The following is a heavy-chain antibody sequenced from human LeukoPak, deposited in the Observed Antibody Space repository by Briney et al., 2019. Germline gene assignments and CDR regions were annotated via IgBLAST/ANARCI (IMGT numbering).Heavy chain of an antibody. CDR3: AKAREGAGGRYYYDSSGYYYFDY. CDR2: ISYDGSNK. CDR1: GFTFNSYT. V-gene: IGHV3-30*18. D-gene: IGHD3-22*01. J-gene: IGHJ4*02. Sequence: GGSLRLSCVGSGFTFNSYTMNWVRQAPGKGLEWVAVISYDGSNKYYADSVKGRFTISRDNSKNTLYLQMNSLRAEDTAVYYCAKAREGAGGRYYYDSSGYYYFDYWGQGTLVTVSS.